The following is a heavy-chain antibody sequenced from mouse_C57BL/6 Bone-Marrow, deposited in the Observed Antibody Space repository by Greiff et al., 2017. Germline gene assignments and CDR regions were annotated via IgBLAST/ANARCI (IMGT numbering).Heavy chain of an antibody. CDR3: ARDRIYYGSSPCAY. D-gene: IGHD1-1*01. J-gene: IGHJ3*01. V-gene: IGHV5-4*01. Sequence: EVKLVESGGGLVKPGGSLKLSCAASGFTFSSYAMSWVRQTPEKRLEWVATISDGGSYTYYPDNVKGRFTISRDNAKNNLYLQMSHLKSEDTAMYYCARDRIYYGSSPCAYWGQGTLVTVSA. CDR2: ISDGGSYT. CDR1: GFTFSSYA.